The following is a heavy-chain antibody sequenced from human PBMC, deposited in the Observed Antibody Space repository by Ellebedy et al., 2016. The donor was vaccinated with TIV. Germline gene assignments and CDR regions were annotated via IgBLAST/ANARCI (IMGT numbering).Heavy chain of an antibody. D-gene: IGHD1-26*01. CDR3: AREVRREWFDP. CDR1: GFTFTDHY. Sequence: PGGSLRLSCAASGFTFTDHYMVWVRQAPGKGLEWIGSIRSEAYGGTTEYAPSVKGRFIISRDDSKNSLHLQMNSLKNEDPAVYYCAREVRREWFDPWGQGTLVTVSS. CDR2: IRSEAYGGTT. J-gene: IGHJ5*02. V-gene: IGHV3-72*01.